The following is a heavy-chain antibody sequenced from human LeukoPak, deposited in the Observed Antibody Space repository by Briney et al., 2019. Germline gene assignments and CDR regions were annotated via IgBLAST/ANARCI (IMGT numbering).Heavy chain of an antibody. CDR1: GFTFSSYA. Sequence: GGSLRLSCAASGFTFSSYAMSWVRQAPGKGLEWVSAISGSGGSTCYADSVKGRFTISRDNSKNTLYLQMNSLRAEDTAVYYCAKGRYFDWFPTFFDYWGQGTLVTVSS. D-gene: IGHD3-9*01. V-gene: IGHV3-23*01. CDR2: ISGSGGST. CDR3: AKGRYFDWFPTFFDY. J-gene: IGHJ4*02.